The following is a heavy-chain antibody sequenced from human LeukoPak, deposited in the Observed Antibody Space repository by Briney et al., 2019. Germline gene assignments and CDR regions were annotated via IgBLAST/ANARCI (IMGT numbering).Heavy chain of an antibody. D-gene: IGHD5-18*01. Sequence: GGSLRLSCAASGFTFSSYGMHWVRQAPGKGLEWVAVISYDGSNKYYADSVKGRFTISRDNSKNTLYLQMNSLRAEDTAVYYCAKPRPPYSYGLYDAFDIWGQGTMVTVSS. V-gene: IGHV3-30*18. CDR1: GFTFSSYG. CDR2: ISYDGSNK. J-gene: IGHJ3*02. CDR3: AKPRPPYSYGLYDAFDI.